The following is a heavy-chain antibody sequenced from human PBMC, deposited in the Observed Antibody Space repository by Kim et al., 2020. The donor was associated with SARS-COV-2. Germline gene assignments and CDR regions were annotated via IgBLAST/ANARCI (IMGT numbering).Heavy chain of an antibody. D-gene: IGHD3-16*02. Sequence: ASVKVSCKASGYTFTSYGISWVRQAPGQGLEWMGWISAYNGNTNYAQKLQGRVTMTTDTSTSTAYMELRSLRSDDTAVYYCARDILLRLGELSSDYYYYYGMDVWGQGTTVTVSS. J-gene: IGHJ6*02. CDR3: ARDILLRLGELSSDYYYYYGMDV. V-gene: IGHV1-18*04. CDR2: ISAYNGNT. CDR1: GYTFTSYG.